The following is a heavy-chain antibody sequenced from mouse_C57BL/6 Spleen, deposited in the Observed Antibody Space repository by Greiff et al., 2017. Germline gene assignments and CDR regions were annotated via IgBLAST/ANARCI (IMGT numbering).Heavy chain of an antibody. CDR3: ASEDDGYLFAY. V-gene: IGHV1-64*01. CDR1: GYTFTSYW. Sequence: QVQLQQPGAELVKPGASVKLSCKASGYTFTSYWMHWVKQRPGQGLEWIGMIHPNSGSTNYNEKFKSKATLTVDKSSSTAYMQLSSLTSEDSAVYYCASEDDGYLFAYWGQGTLVTVSA. D-gene: IGHD2-3*01. J-gene: IGHJ3*01. CDR2: IHPNSGST.